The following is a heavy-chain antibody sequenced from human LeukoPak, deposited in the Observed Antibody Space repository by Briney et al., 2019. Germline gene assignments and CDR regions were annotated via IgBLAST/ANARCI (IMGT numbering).Heavy chain of an antibody. Sequence: PGGSLRLSCAGSGFNFTGYWMHWVRQAPGKGLEWISRLYSVGRSLTYADSVMGRFTISRDNAKNMLYLQMNSLRAEDTAVYYCARGRGLGELAVASFDSWGQGILVTVSS. CDR3: ARGRGLGELAVASFDS. V-gene: IGHV3-74*03. J-gene: IGHJ4*02. CDR1: GFNFTGYW. D-gene: IGHD6-19*01. CDR2: LYSVGRSL.